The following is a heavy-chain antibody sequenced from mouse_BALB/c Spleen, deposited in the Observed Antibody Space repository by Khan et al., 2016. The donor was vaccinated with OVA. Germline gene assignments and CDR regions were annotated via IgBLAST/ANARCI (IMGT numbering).Heavy chain of an antibody. CDR2: IDPSTGYT. CDR3: ARRGLYVIFAY. Sequence: QVQLKESGAELAKPGASVKMSCKASGYTFTTYWMHWVKQRPGQGLEWIGYIDPSTGYTEYNQKFKDKATLTTDKSSSTAYMQMSSLTSEDSADYYCARRGLYVIFAYWGQGTLVTVSA. CDR1: GYTFTTYW. J-gene: IGHJ3*01. V-gene: IGHV1-7*01. D-gene: IGHD2-12*01.